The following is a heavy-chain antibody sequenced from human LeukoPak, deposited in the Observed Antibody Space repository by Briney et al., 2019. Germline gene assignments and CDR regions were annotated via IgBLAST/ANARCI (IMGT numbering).Heavy chain of an antibody. CDR2: TYYRSKWYN. J-gene: IGHJ4*02. CDR3: ARESASKFGY. Sequence: SQSLSLTCAISGDSVSSISVAWNWIRQSPLRGLEWLGRTYYRSKWYNDYAVSVKSRITINPDTSKNQFSLQLNSVTPEDTAVYYCARESASKFGYWGQGTLVTVSS. D-gene: IGHD6-25*01. CDR1: GDSVSSISVA. V-gene: IGHV6-1*01.